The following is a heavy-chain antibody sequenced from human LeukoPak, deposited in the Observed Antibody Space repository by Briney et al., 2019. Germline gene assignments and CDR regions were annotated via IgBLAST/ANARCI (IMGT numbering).Heavy chain of an antibody. CDR2: IIPIFGIA. Sequence: SVKLSCKASGVTFSSYAISWVRQAPGQGLEWMGRIIPIFGIANYAQKFQGRVTITADKSTSTAYMELSSLRSEDTAVYYCAREGGILTGYYYYFDYWGQGTLVTVSS. CDR3: AREGGILTGYYYYFDY. CDR1: GVTFSSYA. D-gene: IGHD3-9*01. V-gene: IGHV1-69*04. J-gene: IGHJ4*02.